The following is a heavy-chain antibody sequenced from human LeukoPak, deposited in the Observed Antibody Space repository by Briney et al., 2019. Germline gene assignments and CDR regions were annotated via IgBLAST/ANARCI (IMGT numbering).Heavy chain of an antibody. CDR1: GGSISSGDCY. V-gene: IGHV4-30-4*01. J-gene: IGHJ5*02. D-gene: IGHD1-1*01. CDR3: ARGEWNGGFDP. Sequence: PSETLSLTCTVSGGSISSGDCYWSWIRQPPGKGLEWIGYIYYSGSTYYNPSLKSRVTISVDTSKNQFSLKLSSVTAADTAVYYCARGEWNGGFDPWGQGTLVTVSS. CDR2: IYYSGST.